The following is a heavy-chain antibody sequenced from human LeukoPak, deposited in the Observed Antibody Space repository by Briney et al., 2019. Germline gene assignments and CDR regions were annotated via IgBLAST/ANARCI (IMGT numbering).Heavy chain of an antibody. J-gene: IGHJ4*02. CDR3: GGGSYYYFDY. D-gene: IGHD1-26*01. CDR1: GGTFSSYA. CDR2: IIPIFGTA. Sequence: ASVKVSCKASGGTFSSYAISWVRQAPGQGLEWMGGIIPIFGTANYAQKFQGRVTMTRDTSTSTVYMELSSLRSEDTAVYYCGGGSYYYFDYWGQGTLVTVSS. V-gene: IGHV1-69*05.